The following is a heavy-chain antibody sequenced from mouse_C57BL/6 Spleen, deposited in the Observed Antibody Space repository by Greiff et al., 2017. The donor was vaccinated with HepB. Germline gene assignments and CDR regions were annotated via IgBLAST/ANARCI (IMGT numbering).Heavy chain of an antibody. V-gene: IGHV1-59*01. CDR2: IDPSDSYT. Sequence: QVQLKQPGAELVRPGTSVKLSCKASGYTFTSYWMHWVKQRPGQGLEWIGVIDPSDSYTNYNQKFKGKATLTVDTSSSTAYMQLSSLTSEDSAVYYCARTTVVATERYAMDYWGQGTSVTVSS. CDR3: ARTTVVATERYAMDY. CDR1: GYTFTSYW. J-gene: IGHJ4*01. D-gene: IGHD1-1*01.